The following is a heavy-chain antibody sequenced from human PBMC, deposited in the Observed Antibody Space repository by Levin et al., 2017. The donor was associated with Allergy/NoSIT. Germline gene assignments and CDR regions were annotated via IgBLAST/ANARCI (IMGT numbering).Heavy chain of an antibody. D-gene: IGHD5-12*01. V-gene: IGHV3-7*01. CDR3: ARDVSFSGLDP. CDR2: IKEDGNEE. CDR1: GFTFSSYW. Sequence: GASVKVSCVGSGFTFSSYWMTWVRQAPGKGLEWVGNIKEDGNEESYADSVKGRFTFSRDNAKNSLYLQMNSLRAEDTAIYYCARDVSFSGLDPWGQGTQVTVSS. J-gene: IGHJ5*02.